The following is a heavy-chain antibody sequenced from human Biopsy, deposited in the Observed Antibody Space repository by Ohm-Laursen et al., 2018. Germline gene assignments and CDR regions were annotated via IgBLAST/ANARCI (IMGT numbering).Heavy chain of an antibody. J-gene: IGHJ3*02. V-gene: IGHV3-21*01. Sequence: SLRLSCTASGFPFTGFSMDWVRQAPGKGLEWVASITSGSSYIYYADSVKGRFTISRDNPKNSLYLQMNSLRADDSAVYYCARPTNARAGGAPFDIWGQGTMVTVSS. CDR1: GFPFTGFS. D-gene: IGHD1-1*01. CDR2: ITSGSSYI. CDR3: ARPTNARAGGAPFDI.